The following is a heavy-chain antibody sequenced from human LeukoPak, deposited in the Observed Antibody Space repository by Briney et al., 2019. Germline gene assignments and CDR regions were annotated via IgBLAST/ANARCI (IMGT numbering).Heavy chain of an antibody. CDR2: SYHSGST. CDR3: AGRTYYYDSSEEEC. D-gene: IGHD3-22*01. CDR1: GGSISSGGYS. J-gene: IGHJ4*02. V-gene: IGHV4-30-2*01. Sequence: PSETLSLTCAVSGGSISSGGYSWSWIRQPPGKGLEWIGYSYHSGSTYYNPSLKSRVTISVDRSKNQFSLKLSSVTAADTAVYYCAGRTYYYDSSEEECWGQGTLVTVSS.